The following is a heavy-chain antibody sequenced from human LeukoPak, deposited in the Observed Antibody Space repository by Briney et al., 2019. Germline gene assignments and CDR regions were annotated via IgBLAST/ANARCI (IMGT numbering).Heavy chain of an antibody. CDR1: GFTFSNYW. Sequence: ESGGGLVQPGGSLTLSCAASGFTFSNYWMHWVRQAPGKGLVWISRIKDNGIGANYADPAKGRFTISRDNAKNTLYLQMTSLRAEDTAVYYCARMGVGGTGLDFWGQGVLVTVSS. J-gene: IGHJ4*02. CDR3: ARMGVGGTGLDF. V-gene: IGHV3-74*02. CDR2: IKDNGIGA. D-gene: IGHD1-26*01.